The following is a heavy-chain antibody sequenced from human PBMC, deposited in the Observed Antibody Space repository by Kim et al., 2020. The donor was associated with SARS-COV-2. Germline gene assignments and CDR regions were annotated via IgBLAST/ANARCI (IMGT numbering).Heavy chain of an antibody. V-gene: IGHV1-69*13. Sequence: SVKVSCKASGGTFSSYAISWVRQAPGQGLEWMGGIIPIFGTANYAQKFQGRVTITADESTSTAYMELSSLRSEDTAVYYCARFSRGDSSGYYFGAFDYWGQGTLVTVSS. D-gene: IGHD3-22*01. J-gene: IGHJ4*02. CDR2: IIPIFGTA. CDR3: ARFSRGDSSGYYFGAFDY. CDR1: GGTFSSYA.